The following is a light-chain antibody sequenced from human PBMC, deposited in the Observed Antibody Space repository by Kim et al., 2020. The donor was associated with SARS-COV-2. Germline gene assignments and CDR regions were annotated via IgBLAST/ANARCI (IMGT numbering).Light chain of an antibody. V-gene: IGKV1-5*03. CDR2: LAS. J-gene: IGKJ2*01. CDR3: QHYSRFPYT. CDR1: ENIGTW. Sequence: GDRVTITGRASENIGTWLAWYQQKPGRAPSLLIYLASTLESGVPSRFSGTGSGTEFSLSITSLQPDDFATYYCQHYSRFPYTFGQGTKLEI.